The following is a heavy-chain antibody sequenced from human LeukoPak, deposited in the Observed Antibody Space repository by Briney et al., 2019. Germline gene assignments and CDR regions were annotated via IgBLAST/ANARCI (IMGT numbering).Heavy chain of an antibody. CDR1: GFTFGTYA. J-gene: IGHJ4*02. Sequence: GGSLRLSCTASGFTFGTYAMNWVRQAPGKGQQWVALIIGNAATIAYADSVRGRFTISRDNSKNTLYLQMNSLRVEDTAVYYCVKDRTPDGYYSVDYWGQGILVTVSS. D-gene: IGHD3-3*01. CDR2: IIGNAATI. V-gene: IGHV3-23*01. CDR3: VKDRTPDGYYSVDY.